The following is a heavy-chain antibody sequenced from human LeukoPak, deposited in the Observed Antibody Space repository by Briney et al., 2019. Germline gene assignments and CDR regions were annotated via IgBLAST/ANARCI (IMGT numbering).Heavy chain of an antibody. V-gene: IGHV3-23*01. D-gene: IGHD3-22*01. CDR2: ISGSGPST. Sequence: GGSLRLSCAASGFTFSSYAISWVRKAPGKGLEWTSSISGSGPSTEYADSVKGRFTISRDRAKNTLYLQMSNLRVEDTAVYYCARLPTFYFDSSHYHYDFWGRGTLVTVSS. J-gene: IGHJ4*02. CDR3: ARLPTFYFDSSHYHYDF. CDR1: GFTFSSYA.